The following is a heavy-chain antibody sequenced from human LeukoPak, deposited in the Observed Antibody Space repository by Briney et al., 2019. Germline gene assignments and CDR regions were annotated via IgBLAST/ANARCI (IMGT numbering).Heavy chain of an antibody. CDR3: AKNRGRYDFWSGYSATPDFAY. CDR1: GFTFSSYA. V-gene: IGHV3-23*01. Sequence: GGSLRLSCAASGFTFSSYAMSWVRQAPGKGLEWVSAISGSGGSTYYADSVKGRFTISRDTSKNTLYLQMNSLRAEDTAVYYCAKNRGRYDFWSGYSATPDFAYWGQGTLVTVSS. J-gene: IGHJ4*02. CDR2: ISGSGGST. D-gene: IGHD3-3*01.